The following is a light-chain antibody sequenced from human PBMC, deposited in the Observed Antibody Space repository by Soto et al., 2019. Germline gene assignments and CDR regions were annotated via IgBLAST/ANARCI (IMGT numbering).Light chain of an antibody. V-gene: IGKV1-5*01. CDR2: DAT. J-gene: IGKJ1*01. CDR3: QQYNSYST. CDR1: QSISTW. Sequence: DIQMTQSPSTLSASVGDRVTITCRASQSISTWLAWYQQKPGKAPKLLIYDATSLESGVPSGFSGSGSGTEFTHTISRLQPEDYASYYCQQYNSYSTFGQGTKVEIK.